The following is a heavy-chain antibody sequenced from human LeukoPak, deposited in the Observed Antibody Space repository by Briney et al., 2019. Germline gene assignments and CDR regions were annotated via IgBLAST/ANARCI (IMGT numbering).Heavy chain of an antibody. D-gene: IGHD5-24*01. V-gene: IGHV3-23*01. CDR3: AKDRVSGDGYNSLDY. CDR2: ITGPADVT. Sequence: GGSLRLSCAASGFSFNYYAMNWVRQVAGKGLEWVSDITGPADVTTCADSVKGRFTISRDNSKNTVFLQMDSLRAEDTAVYYCAKDRVSGDGYNSLDYWGQGTLVTVSS. CDR1: GFSFNYYA. J-gene: IGHJ4*02.